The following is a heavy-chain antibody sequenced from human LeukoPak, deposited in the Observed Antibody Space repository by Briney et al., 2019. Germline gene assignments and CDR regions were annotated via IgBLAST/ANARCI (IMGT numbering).Heavy chain of an antibody. CDR2: INHSGST. V-gene: IGHV4-34*01. Sequence: SETLSLTCAVYGGSFSVYYWSCIRQTPGKGLEWIGEINHSGSTNYNPSLKSRVTISVDTSKNQLSLNMSSLTAPHTPVYYCARIYGRGAFDIWGQGTMVTVSS. CDR3: ARIYGRGAFDI. J-gene: IGHJ3*02. D-gene: IGHD5-12*01. CDR1: GGSFSVYY.